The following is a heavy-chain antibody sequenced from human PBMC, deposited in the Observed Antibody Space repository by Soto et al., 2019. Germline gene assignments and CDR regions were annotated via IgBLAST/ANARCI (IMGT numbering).Heavy chain of an antibody. CDR3: ARHEALPFYYGSSGYYLDY. CDR1: GGSIGSSSYF. CDR2: IYYSGST. D-gene: IGHD3-22*01. Sequence: SETLSLTCAVSGGSIGSSSYFCGWIRQPPGKGLEWIGSIYYSGSTYYNPSLNGGSPYHNPSVNSRVTLSVDASKNQISLKLKSVTAADTAVYYCARHEALPFYYGSSGYYLDYWGQGALVTVSS. J-gene: IGHJ4*02. V-gene: IGHV4-39*01.